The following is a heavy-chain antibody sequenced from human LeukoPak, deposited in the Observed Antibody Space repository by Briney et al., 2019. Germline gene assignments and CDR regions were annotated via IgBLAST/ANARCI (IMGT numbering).Heavy chain of an antibody. Sequence: ASVKVSCKASGYTFTSYGISWVRQAPGQGLEWMGWISAYNGNTNYAQKLQGRVTMTTDTSTSTAYMELRSLRSDDTAVYYCARALVTFGGVIVRIDYWGQGTLVTVSS. D-gene: IGHD3-16*02. J-gene: IGHJ4*02. V-gene: IGHV1-18*01. CDR2: ISAYNGNT. CDR3: ARALVTFGGVIVRIDY. CDR1: GYTFTSYG.